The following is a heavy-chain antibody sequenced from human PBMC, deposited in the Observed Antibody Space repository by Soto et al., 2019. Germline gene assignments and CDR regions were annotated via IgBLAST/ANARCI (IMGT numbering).Heavy chain of an antibody. Sequence: EGSLRLSCAASGFTFSNYAMNWVRQAPGKGLEWVSYISHKSSAIYHADSVKGRFTISRGNAKNSLYLQMNSLRDEDTAVYYCARDPYSSITVTIMDYWGQGTLVTVSS. CDR3: ARDPYSSITVTIMDY. CDR1: GFTFSNYA. D-gene: IGHD4-17*01. J-gene: IGHJ4*02. CDR2: ISHKSSAI. V-gene: IGHV3-48*02.